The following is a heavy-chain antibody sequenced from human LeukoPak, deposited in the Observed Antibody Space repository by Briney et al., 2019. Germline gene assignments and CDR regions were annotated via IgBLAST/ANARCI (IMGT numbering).Heavy chain of an antibody. Sequence: PGRSLRLSCAASGFTFDDYAMHWVRQVPGKGLEWVSGINWNSGNTGYADSAKGRFTISRDNAKNSLYLQMHSLRVEDTALYYCTKDISYDFRSGYRCMDVRGKGTTVTVSS. CDR3: TKDISYDFRSGYRCMDV. CDR2: INWNSGNT. V-gene: IGHV3-9*01. CDR1: GFTFDDYA. D-gene: IGHD3-3*01. J-gene: IGHJ6*03.